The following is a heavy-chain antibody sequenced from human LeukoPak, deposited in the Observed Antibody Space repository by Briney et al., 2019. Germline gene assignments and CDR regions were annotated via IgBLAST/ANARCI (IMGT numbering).Heavy chain of an antibody. CDR3: AREGDNVVTNSYGMDV. V-gene: IGHV3-64*04. Sequence: GGPLRLSCSASGFTFSSYAMHWVRQAPGKGLEYVSAISSNGVSTYYADSVKGRFTISRDNSKNTLYLQMNSLRAEDTAVYYCAREGDNVVTNSYGMDVWGQGTTVTVSS. CDR1: GFTFSSYA. CDR2: ISSNGVST. D-gene: IGHD2-21*01. J-gene: IGHJ6*02.